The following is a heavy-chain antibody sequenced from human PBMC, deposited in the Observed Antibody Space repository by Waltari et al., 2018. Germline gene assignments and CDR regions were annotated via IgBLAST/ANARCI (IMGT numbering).Heavy chain of an antibody. CDR1: GFVFSTYA. D-gene: IGHD6-19*01. CDR3: ARENRQWLAPEPYYFDY. CDR2: LSYDGSNK. V-gene: IGHV3-30*10. Sequence: QVQLVESGGGVVQPGRSLRLSCAASGFVFSTYAMHWVRQAPGKWLGWVTVLSYDGSNKYYTDSLKGRFTISRDNSKNTMYLQMDSLRTDDTAVYYCARENRQWLAPEPYYFDYWGRGTLVTVTS. J-gene: IGHJ4*02.